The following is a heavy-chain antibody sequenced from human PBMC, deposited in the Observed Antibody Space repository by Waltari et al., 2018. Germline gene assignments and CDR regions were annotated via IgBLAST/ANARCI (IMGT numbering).Heavy chain of an antibody. CDR2: INPNRGGT. D-gene: IGHD3-3*01. CDR3: ARVPSKDFWSGYSTFFDY. V-gene: IGHV1-2*02. J-gene: IGHJ4*02. CDR1: GYTFTGYY. Sequence: QVQLVQSGAEVKKPGASVKVSCKASGYTFTGYYMPWVRQTPGQGLEWMGWINPNRGGTNYAQKFQGRVTMTRDTSISTAYMELSRLRSDDTAVYYCARVPSKDFWSGYSTFFDYWGQGTLVTVSS.